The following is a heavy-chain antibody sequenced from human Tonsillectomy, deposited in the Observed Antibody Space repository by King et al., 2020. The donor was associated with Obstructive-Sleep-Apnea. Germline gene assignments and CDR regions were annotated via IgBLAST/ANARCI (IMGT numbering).Heavy chain of an antibody. D-gene: IGHD3-3*01. Sequence: VQLVESGGGVVQPGRSLRLSCAASGFTFSSYAMHWVRQAPGKGLEWVAVISYDGSNKYYADSVKGRFTISRDNSKNTLYLQMNSLRAEDTAVYYCARVYYDFWSGYYTSPRYYGMDVWGQGTTFTVSS. CDR2: ISYDGSNK. CDR1: GFTFSSYA. J-gene: IGHJ6*02. CDR3: ARVYYDFWSGYYTSPRYYGMDV. V-gene: IGHV3-30*04.